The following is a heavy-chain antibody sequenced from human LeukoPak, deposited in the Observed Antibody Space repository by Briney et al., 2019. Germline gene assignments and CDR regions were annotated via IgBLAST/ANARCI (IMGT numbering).Heavy chain of an antibody. CDR3: TRRAARWQFDL. D-gene: IGHD5-24*01. CDR1: GFNFDDYA. J-gene: IGHJ2*01. CDR2: INWKTGNG. V-gene: IGHV3-9*01. Sequence: GGSLRLSCAVSGFNFDDYAMHWVRQAPGGGLEGVSGINWKTGNGIYVDSVKGRFPISRDNAKNSLYLQLSSLRAEDTALYYCTRRAARWQFDLWGRGTLLTVSS.